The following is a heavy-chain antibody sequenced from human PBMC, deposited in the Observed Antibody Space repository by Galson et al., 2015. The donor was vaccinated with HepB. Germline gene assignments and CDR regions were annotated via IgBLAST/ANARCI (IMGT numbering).Heavy chain of an antibody. J-gene: IGHJ3*01. V-gene: IGHV4-31*03. D-gene: IGHD3-10*01. Sequence: TLSLTCTVSGGSISSGGYYWSWIRHHPGAGLEWIGYIYYSGSTYYNPSLESRITISVDNSKNALYLQMSSLRADDTAVYYCAKDSLRDYFASGTLWAFDVWGQGTMVTVSS. CDR3: AKDSLRDYFASGTLWAFDV. CDR2: IYYSGST. CDR1: GGSISSGGYY.